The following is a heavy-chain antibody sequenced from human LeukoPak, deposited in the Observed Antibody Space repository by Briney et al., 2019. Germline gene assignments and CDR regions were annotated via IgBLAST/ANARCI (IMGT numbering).Heavy chain of an antibody. CDR3: AKDEFGSSWLDYYYYYGMDV. Sequence: QPGGSLRLSCAASGFTFSSYAMHWVRQAPGKGLEWVAVISYDGSNKYYADSVKGRFTISRDNSKNTLYLQMNSLRAEDTAVYYCAKDEFGSSWLDYYYYYGMDVWGQGTTLTVSS. CDR2: ISYDGSNK. D-gene: IGHD6-13*01. J-gene: IGHJ6*02. CDR1: GFTFSSYA. V-gene: IGHV3-30*04.